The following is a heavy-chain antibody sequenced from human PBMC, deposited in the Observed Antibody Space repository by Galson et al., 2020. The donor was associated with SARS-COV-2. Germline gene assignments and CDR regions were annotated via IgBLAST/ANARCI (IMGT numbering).Heavy chain of an antibody. J-gene: IGHJ6*02. CDR2: TYYRSKWYN. D-gene: IGHD5-12*01. CDR3: ARSPLVGSELDRVATIWGVGYPDYYSGMDV. CDR1: GDSVSSNSAA. V-gene: IGHV6-1*01. Sequence: SQTLSLTCAISGDSVSSNSAAWNWIRQSPSRGLEWLGRTYYRSKWYNDYAVSVKSRITINPDTSKNQFSLQLNSVTPEDTAVYYCARSPLVGSELDRVATIWGVGYPDYYSGMDVWGQGTTVTVSS.